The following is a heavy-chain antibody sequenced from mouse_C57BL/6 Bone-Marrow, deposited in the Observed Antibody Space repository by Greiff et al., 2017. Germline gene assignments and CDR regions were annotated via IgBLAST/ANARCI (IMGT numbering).Heavy chain of an antibody. J-gene: IGHJ1*03. CDR1: GYTFTNYW. Sequence: QVQLKQSGAELVRPGTSVKMSCKASGYTFTNYWIGWAKQRPGHGLEWIGDIYPGGGYTNYNEKFKGKATLTADKSSSTAYMQFSSLTSEDSAIYYCARYGSRDWYFDVWGTGTTVTVAS. CDR3: ARYGSRDWYFDV. D-gene: IGHD1-1*01. V-gene: IGHV1-63*01. CDR2: IYPGGGYT.